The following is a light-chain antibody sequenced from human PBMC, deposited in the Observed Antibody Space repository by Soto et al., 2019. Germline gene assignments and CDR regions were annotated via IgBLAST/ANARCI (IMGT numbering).Light chain of an antibody. CDR1: SSDVGAYNY. CDR3: SSYTSSSTRV. J-gene: IGLJ2*01. V-gene: IGLV2-14*01. CDR2: EVS. Sequence: QSALTPPASVSGSPGQSITISCTGTSSDVGAYNYVSWYQQHPGKAPKLMIYEVSNRASGVSNRFSGSKSGNTASLTISGLQAEDEADYYCSSYTSSSTRVFGGGTKLTVL.